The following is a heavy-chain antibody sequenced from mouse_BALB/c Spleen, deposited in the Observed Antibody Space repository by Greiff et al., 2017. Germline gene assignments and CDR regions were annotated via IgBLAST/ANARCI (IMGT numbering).Heavy chain of an antibody. CDR3: ARDSGYYRYDVGGYWYFDV. D-gene: IGHD2-14*01. CDR2: IRNKANGYTT. Sequence: DVQLVESGGGLVQPGGSLRLSCATSGFTFTDYYMSWVRQPPGKALEWLGFIRNKANGYTTEYSASVKGRFTISRDNSQSILYLQMNTLRAEDSATYYCARDSGYYRYDVGGYWYFDVWGAGTTVTVSS. V-gene: IGHV7-3*02. CDR1: GFTFTDYY. J-gene: IGHJ1*01.